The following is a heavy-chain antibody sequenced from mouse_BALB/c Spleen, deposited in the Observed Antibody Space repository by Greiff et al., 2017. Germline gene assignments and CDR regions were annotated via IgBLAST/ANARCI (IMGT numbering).Heavy chain of an antibody. CDR2: ISSGGSYT. Sequence: EVKLVESGGGLVKPGGSLKLSCAASGFTFSSYTMSWVRQTPEKRLEWVATISSGGSYTYYPDSVKGRFTISRDNAKNTLYLQMSSLKSEDTAMYYCTRDRRGLLSYAMDYWGQGTSVTVSS. CDR3: TRDRRGLLSYAMDY. D-gene: IGHD2-3*01. CDR1: GFTFSSYT. J-gene: IGHJ4*01. V-gene: IGHV5-6-4*01.